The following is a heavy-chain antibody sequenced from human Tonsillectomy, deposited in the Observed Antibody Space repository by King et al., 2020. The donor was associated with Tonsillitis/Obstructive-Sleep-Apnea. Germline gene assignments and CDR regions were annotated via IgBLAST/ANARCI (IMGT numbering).Heavy chain of an antibody. D-gene: IGHD3-22*01. CDR2: ISYDGSNR. Sequence: VQLVESGGGVVQPGRSLRLSCAASGFTFSNYAMHWVRQAPGKGLEWVTVISYDGSNRYYADSVKGRFTISRDNSKNTLYLQMNSLRAEDTAVYYCARVPYYYDSSNHGAYFDYWGQGTLVTVSS. J-gene: IGHJ4*02. CDR1: GFTFSNYA. V-gene: IGHV3-30*04. CDR3: ARVPYYYDSSNHGAYFDY.